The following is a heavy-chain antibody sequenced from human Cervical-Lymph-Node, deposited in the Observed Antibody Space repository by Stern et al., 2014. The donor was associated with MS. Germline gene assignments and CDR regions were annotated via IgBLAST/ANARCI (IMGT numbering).Heavy chain of an antibody. Sequence: QVQLVESGGGVVQPGKSLRLSCGTSGFTFTSYAMHWVRQAPSKGLDWVAGVSYDGLNEYYADSVKGRFTISRDNSKKTVSLQMNSLRPEDTALYYCARGAYTYGFDGFSGAFDLWGQGTMVTVSS. D-gene: IGHD5-18*01. CDR3: ARGAYTYGFDGFSGAFDL. CDR1: GFTFTSYA. CDR2: VSYDGLNE. V-gene: IGHV3-30*04. J-gene: IGHJ3*01.